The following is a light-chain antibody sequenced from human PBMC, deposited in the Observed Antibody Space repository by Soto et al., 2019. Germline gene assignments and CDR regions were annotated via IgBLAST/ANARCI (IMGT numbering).Light chain of an antibody. CDR3: QQYGSSLIT. J-gene: IGKJ5*01. CDR1: QSISSN. V-gene: IGKV3-20*01. CDR2: GAS. Sequence: EIVMTPSPATLSVSLVERATLSCRASQSISSNLAWYQQKPGQAPRLLVYGASTRATGIPDRFSGSGSGTDFTLTISRLEPEDFAVYYCQQYGSSLITFGQGTRLEIK.